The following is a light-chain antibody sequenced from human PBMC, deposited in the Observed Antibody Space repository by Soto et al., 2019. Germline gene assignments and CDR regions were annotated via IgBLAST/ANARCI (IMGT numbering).Light chain of an antibody. Sequence: QSVLTQPPSVSSAPGQKVTISCTGTSSDVGGYKYVSWYQHHPGKAPKLMIYEVTNRPSGVSNRFSGSKSANTASMNMYGIQAEEEADYYCNSYTSSSTFVLGTGKKFTVL. V-gene: IGLV2-14*01. J-gene: IGLJ1*01. CDR2: EVT. CDR3: NSYTSSSTFV. CDR1: SSDVGGYKY.